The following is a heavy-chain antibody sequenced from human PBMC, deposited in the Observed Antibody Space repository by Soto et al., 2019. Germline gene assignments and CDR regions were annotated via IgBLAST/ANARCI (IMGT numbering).Heavy chain of an antibody. D-gene: IGHD3-16*01. CDR3: ARGEVGGGYLQEYYYYYGIDV. Sequence: QVQLQESGPGLVKPSETLSLICTVSGGSISSYYWSWIRQPPGKGLEWIGYIYYSGSTNYNPSLKSRVTISVDTSKNQFSLKLSSVAAADTAVYSCARGEVGGGYLQEYYYYYGIDVWGQGTTVTVSS. CDR2: IYYSGST. V-gene: IGHV4-59*01. J-gene: IGHJ6*02. CDR1: GGSISSYY.